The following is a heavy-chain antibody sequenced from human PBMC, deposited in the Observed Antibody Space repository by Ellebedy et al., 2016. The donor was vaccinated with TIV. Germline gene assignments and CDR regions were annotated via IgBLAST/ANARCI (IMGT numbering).Heavy chain of an antibody. CDR2: ISWNGADI. D-gene: IGHD3-10*01. J-gene: IGHJ4*02. Sequence: GGSLRLXXAASGFTFKDYAMHWVRQAPGKGLEWVSGISWNGADIDYADSVKGRFTISRDNDQNSVFLQMNSLRREDTALYYCARAYGSGIYALEDYWGQGTLVTVSS. V-gene: IGHV3-9*01. CDR1: GFTFKDYA. CDR3: ARAYGSGIYALEDY.